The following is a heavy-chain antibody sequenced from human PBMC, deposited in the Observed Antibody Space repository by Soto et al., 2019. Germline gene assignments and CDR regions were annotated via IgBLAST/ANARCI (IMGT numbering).Heavy chain of an antibody. V-gene: IGHV3-30-3*01. J-gene: IGHJ6*02. CDR1: GFTLSTYA. D-gene: IGHD5-18*01. CDR2: LLHDGTNQ. CDR3: VSEVPYSDGRLVV. Sequence: GGSLRLSCAPSGFTLSTYAMHWVRQAPGKGLEWVAVLLHDGTNQHYADSVRGRFTISRDSSKNTLYLQMNSLRAEDTAVYYCVSEVPYSDGRLVVWGQGTTVTVSS.